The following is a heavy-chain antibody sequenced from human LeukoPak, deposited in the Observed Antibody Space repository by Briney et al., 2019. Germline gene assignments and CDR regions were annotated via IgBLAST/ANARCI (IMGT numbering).Heavy chain of an antibody. V-gene: IGHV3-7*01. J-gene: IGHJ4*02. CDR2: ISPDGSDK. D-gene: IGHD2-15*01. CDR1: GFTFSTYW. CDR3: ARGIVVVVGASDHFDY. Sequence: PRGSLRLSCVASGFTFSTYWMNWVRQAPGKGLERVGTISPDGSDKYYVDSVKGRFTISRDNAKTSLYLQINSLRADDTALYFCARGIVVVVGASDHFDYWGQGTLITVSS.